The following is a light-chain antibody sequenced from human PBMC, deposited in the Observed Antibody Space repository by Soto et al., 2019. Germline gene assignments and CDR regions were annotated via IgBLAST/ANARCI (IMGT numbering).Light chain of an antibody. Sequence: EIVLTQSPGTLSLSPGERATLSCRASQSVSSRYLAWYQQKPGQAPRLLIYDTSKRATGIPARFSGSGSGTDFTLTISSLEPEDFAVYYCQQRSNWPIITFGQGTRLEIK. CDR1: QSVSSRY. CDR2: DTS. J-gene: IGKJ5*01. V-gene: IGKV3-11*01. CDR3: QQRSNWPIIT.